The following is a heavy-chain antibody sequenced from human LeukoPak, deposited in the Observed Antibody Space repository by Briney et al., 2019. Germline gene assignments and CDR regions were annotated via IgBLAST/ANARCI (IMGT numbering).Heavy chain of an antibody. CDR3: ARANYYDISGYDY. Sequence: PGGSLRLSRAASGFTLRRYEMNSVPHAPGKGLEWVSYFASSGSTIYYADSVKGRFTISRENAKTSLYLQMNSLRAEDTAVYYCARANYYDISGYDYWGQGTLVTVSS. J-gene: IGHJ4*02. V-gene: IGHV3-48*03. CDR1: GFTLRRYE. CDR2: FASSGSTI. D-gene: IGHD3-22*01.